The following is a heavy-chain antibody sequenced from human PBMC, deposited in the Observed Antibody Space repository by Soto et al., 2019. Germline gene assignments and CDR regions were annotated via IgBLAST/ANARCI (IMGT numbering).Heavy chain of an antibody. J-gene: IGHJ5*02. CDR1: GGTFSSYA. CDR2: IIPIFGTA. Sequence: ASVKVSCKASGGTFSSYAISWVRQAPGQGLEWMGGIIPIFGTANYAQKFQGRVTITADESTSTAYMELSSLRSEDTAVYYCAREWGGSYCPHRDNWFDPWGQGTLVTVSS. V-gene: IGHV1-69*13. D-gene: IGHD1-26*01. CDR3: AREWGGSYCPHRDNWFDP.